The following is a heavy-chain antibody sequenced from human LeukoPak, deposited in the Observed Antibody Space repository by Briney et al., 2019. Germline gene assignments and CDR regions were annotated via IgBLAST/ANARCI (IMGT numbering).Heavy chain of an antibody. Sequence: GASVKVSCKASGYTFTSYYMHWVRQAPGQGLEWMGIVNPSGGSTSYAQKFQGRVTMTRDTSTSTVYMELSSLRSEDTAVYYCARDFYGDSLEYRILIWGQGTMVTVSS. CDR1: GYTFTSYY. J-gene: IGHJ3*02. CDR3: ARDFYGDSLEYRILI. V-gene: IGHV1-46*01. D-gene: IGHD6-6*01. CDR2: VNPSGGST.